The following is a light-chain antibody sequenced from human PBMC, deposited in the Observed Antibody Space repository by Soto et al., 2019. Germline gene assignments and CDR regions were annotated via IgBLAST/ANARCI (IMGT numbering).Light chain of an antibody. CDR2: DAS. CDR3: QQYNSYRT. V-gene: IGKV1-5*01. J-gene: IGKJ1*01. Sequence: DIXMTQSPSTLPASVGDRVTITCRASQSISSWLAWYQQKPGKAPKLLIYDASSLESGVPSRFSGSGSGTEFTLTISSLQPDDFATYYCQQYNSYRTFGQGTKV. CDR1: QSISSW.